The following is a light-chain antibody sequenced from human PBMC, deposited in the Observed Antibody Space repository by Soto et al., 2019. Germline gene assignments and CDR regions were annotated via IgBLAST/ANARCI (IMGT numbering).Light chain of an antibody. CDR3: CSYGGGYSWV. J-gene: IGLJ3*02. V-gene: IGLV2-11*01. CDR1: SSDVGGYNY. CDR2: DVT. Sequence: QSALTQPRSVSGYPGQSVTISCTGTSSDVGGYNYVSWYQQHPGKAPKLMIFDVTKRPSGVPDRSAGSKSGNTASLTISGLQAEDEADYHCCSYGGGYSWVFGGGTNLTLL.